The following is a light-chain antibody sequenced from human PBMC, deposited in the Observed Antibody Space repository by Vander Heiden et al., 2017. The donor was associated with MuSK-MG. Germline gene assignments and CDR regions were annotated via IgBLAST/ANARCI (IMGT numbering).Light chain of an antibody. CDR3: QVWDRSSDHVV. CDR1: KIGSKS. V-gene: IGLV3-21*02. CDR2: DDN. J-gene: IGLJ2*01. Sequence: SYVLPQPPSVSVAPGQTARITCGGDKIGSKSVHWYQQKAGQAPVLVVHDDNDRPSGIPERFSGSNSGNPATLTITRVEAGDEADYYCQVWDRSSDHVVFGGGTKLTVL.